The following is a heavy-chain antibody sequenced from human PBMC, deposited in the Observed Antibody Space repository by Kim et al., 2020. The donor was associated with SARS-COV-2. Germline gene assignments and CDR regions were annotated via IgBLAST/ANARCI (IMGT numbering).Heavy chain of an antibody. CDR2: IYPGDSDT. CDR1: GYTFNTYW. D-gene: IGHD4-17*01. CDR3: ARRRYGANGVGIDP. J-gene: IGHJ5*02. V-gene: IGHV5-51*01. Sequence: GESLKISCKGSGYTFNTYWIAWVRQMPGKGLESMGIIYPGDSDTRYSPSFQGQVTISVDKSISTAYLQWSSLKASETGMYYCARRRYGANGVGIDPWGQGTLVTVSS.